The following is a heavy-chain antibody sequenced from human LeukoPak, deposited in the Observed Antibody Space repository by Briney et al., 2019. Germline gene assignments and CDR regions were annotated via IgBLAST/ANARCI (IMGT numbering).Heavy chain of an antibody. CDR1: GYTFTSYY. Sequence: ASVKVSCKASGYTFTSYYMHWVRQAPGQGLEWMGIINPSGGSTSYAQKFQGRVTMTRDTSTSTVYMELSSLRSEDTAVYYCARDSSDVRWLGQFDYWGQGTLVIVSS. CDR3: ARDSSDVRWLGQFDY. D-gene: IGHD3-10*02. J-gene: IGHJ4*02. CDR2: INPSGGST. V-gene: IGHV1-46*01.